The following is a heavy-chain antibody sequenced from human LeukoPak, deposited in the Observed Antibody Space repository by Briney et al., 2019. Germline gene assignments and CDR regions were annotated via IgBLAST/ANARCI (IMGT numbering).Heavy chain of an antibody. D-gene: IGHD3-9*01. CDR3: ARRGFDWLSLDY. CDR1: GFTFSSYA. J-gene: IGHJ4*02. CDR2: ISYDGSNK. V-gene: IGHV3-30-3*01. Sequence: GGSLRLSCAASGFTFSSYAMHWVRQAPGKGLEWVAVISYDGSNKYYADSVKGRFTISRDNSKNTLYLQMYSLRAEDTAVYYCARRGFDWLSLDYWGQGTLVTVSS.